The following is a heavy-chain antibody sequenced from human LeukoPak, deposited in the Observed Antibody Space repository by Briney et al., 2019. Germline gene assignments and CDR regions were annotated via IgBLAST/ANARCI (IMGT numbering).Heavy chain of an antibody. CDR2: IYPRESP. Sequence: SETLSLTCTVSGGSISSYSWSWMRQPAGKGLEWIGRIYPRESPNYNPSLKSRVIMSVDKSKNQFSLKLRSVTAADTAVYYCARDSPPQYASSSAGFDYWGQGALVTVSS. CDR3: ARDSPPQYASSSAGFDY. J-gene: IGHJ4*02. V-gene: IGHV4-4*07. D-gene: IGHD6-6*01. CDR1: GGSISSYS.